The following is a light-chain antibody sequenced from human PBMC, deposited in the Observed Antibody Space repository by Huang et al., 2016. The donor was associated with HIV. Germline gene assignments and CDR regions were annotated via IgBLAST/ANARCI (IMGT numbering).Light chain of an antibody. J-gene: IGKJ1*01. CDR3: QQFASIPPT. CDR1: QSVLVSFNNKNY. V-gene: IGKV4-1*01. CDR2: WAS. Sequence: DIVMTQSPDSLAVSLGERATINCKSSQSVLVSFNNKNYLAWYQQKQGQPPKLLVHWASTREPGIPDRFSGSGSGKEFTLTISSLEADDVAVYFCQQFASIPPTFGQGTKVEI.